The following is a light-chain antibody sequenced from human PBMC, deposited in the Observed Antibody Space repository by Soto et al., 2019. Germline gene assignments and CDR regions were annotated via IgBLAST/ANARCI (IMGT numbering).Light chain of an antibody. Sequence: DIQMTQSPSTLSASIGERVTITCRASESISEWLAWYQQKPGKAPRVLISDASSLQTWVPPRFSGSGSGTDFTLTITSLQPDDFATYYCLQYNSYSEAFGQGTKVDIK. CDR1: ESISEW. V-gene: IGKV1-5*01. CDR3: LQYNSYSEA. J-gene: IGKJ1*01. CDR2: DAS.